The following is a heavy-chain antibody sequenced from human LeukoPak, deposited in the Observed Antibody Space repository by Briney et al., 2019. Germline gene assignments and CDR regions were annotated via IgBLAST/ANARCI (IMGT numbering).Heavy chain of an antibody. CDR1: GYTFTAYY. D-gene: IGHD5-24*01. CDR3: AAQRDPRPFDH. CDR2: LNPGPGGT. V-gene: IGHV1-2*02. J-gene: IGHJ4*02. Sequence: ASVKVSCKASGYTFTAYYLHWVRQAPGQGLEWMGWLNPGPGGTLYAQKFQGRVTMTRDMSMTTAYMELTELRSDDTAVYYCAAQRDPRPFDHWGQGTLITVSS.